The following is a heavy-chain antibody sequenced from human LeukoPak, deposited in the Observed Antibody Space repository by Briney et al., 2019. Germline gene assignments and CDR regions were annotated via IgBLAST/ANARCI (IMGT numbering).Heavy chain of an antibody. CDR3: ARGPEAVAGTDYYYYGMDV. V-gene: IGHV3-72*01. Sequence: PGGSLRLSCAASGFTFSDHYMDWVRQAPGKGLEWVGRTRNKANSYTTEYAASVKGRFTISRDDSKNSLYLQMNSLRAEDTAVYYCARGPEAVAGTDYYYYGMDVWGQGTTVTVSS. CDR1: GFTFSDHY. J-gene: IGHJ6*02. CDR2: TRNKANSYTT. D-gene: IGHD6-19*01.